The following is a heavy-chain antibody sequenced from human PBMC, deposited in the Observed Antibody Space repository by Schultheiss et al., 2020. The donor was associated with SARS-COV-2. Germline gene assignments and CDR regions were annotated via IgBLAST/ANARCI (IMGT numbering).Heavy chain of an antibody. Sequence: SQTLSLTCTVSGGSISSSSYYWGWIRQPPGKGLEWIGSIYYSGSTYYNPSLKSRVTISVDTSKNQFSLKLSSVTAADTAVYYCARRGQLNDYWGQGTLVTVSS. D-gene: IGHD6-13*01. CDR1: GGSISSSSYY. CDR3: ARRGQLNDY. V-gene: IGHV4-39*01. J-gene: IGHJ4*02. CDR2: IYYSGST.